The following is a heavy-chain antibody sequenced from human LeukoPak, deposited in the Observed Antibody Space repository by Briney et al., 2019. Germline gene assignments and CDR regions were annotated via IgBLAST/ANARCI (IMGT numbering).Heavy chain of an antibody. J-gene: IGHJ3*02. V-gene: IGHV4-30-2*01. CDR3: AREIRFSKRLAFDI. CDR2: IYHSGST. CDR1: GGSVSSGSYY. D-gene: IGHD3-3*01. Sequence: KPSQTLSLTCTVSGGSVSSGSYYWSWIRQPPGKGLEWIGYIYHSGSTYYNPSLKSRVTISVDRSKNQFSLKLSSVTAADTAVYYCAREIRFSKRLAFDIWGQGTMVTVSS.